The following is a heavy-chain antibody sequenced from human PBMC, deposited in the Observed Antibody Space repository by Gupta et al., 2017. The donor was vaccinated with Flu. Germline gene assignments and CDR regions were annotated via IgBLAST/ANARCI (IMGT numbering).Heavy chain of an antibody. Sequence: TFSDYGMHWVRQAPGKGLGWVAVIWYDGNIRHYADSVKGRFTISRDHSNNTLYLQMNTLRAEDTAVYYCARGVPFLTTGYRQSVELWGQGTVVTSSS. V-gene: IGHV3-33*01. J-gene: IGHJ4*02. CDR1: TFSDYG. D-gene: IGHD1-1*01. CDR2: IWYDGNIR. CDR3: ARGVPFLTTGYRQSVEL.